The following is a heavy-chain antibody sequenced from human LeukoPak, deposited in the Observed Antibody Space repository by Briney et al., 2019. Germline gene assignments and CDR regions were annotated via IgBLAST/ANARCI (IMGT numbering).Heavy chain of an antibody. Sequence: GGSLRLSCAASGFTFSSYWMHWVRQAPGKGLVWVSRINPDGSSTNYADSVKGRFTISRDNAKNTLYLQMSSLRAEDTAVYYCVKYGDYKFDPWGQGTLVTVSS. CDR3: VKYGDYKFDP. D-gene: IGHD4-17*01. V-gene: IGHV3-74*01. CDR1: GFTFSSYW. J-gene: IGHJ5*02. CDR2: INPDGSST.